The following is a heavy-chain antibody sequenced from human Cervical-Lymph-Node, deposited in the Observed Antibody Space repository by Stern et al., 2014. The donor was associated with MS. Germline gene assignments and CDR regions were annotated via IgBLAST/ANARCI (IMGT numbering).Heavy chain of an antibody. D-gene: IGHD3-16*01. CDR2: IYYSGST. CDR1: GGSVSSGSYY. CDR3: ARGAAYFDY. V-gene: IGHV4-61*01. J-gene: IGHJ4*02. Sequence: QVQLQESGPGLVKPSETLSLTCTVSGGSVSSGSYYWSWIRQPPGKGLEGIGYIYYSGSTNYNPSLKSRVTISVDTSKNQFSLKLSSVTAADTAVYYCARGAAYFDYWGQGTLVTVSS.